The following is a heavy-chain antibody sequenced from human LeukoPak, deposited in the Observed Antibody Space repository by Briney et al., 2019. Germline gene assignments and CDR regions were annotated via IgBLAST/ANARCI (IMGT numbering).Heavy chain of an antibody. V-gene: IGHV3-23*01. D-gene: IGHD3-22*01. Sequence: GGSLRLSCAASGFTFSRSAMTWVRQGPGTGLEFVASIIYSGGATYYADSVKGRFTISRDHSKNTLYLQMNSLRAEDTALYYCAKDGLYYDGSEHVYYFDSWGQGTLVTVSS. CDR2: IIYSGGAT. J-gene: IGHJ4*02. CDR3: AKDGLYYDGSEHVYYFDS. CDR1: GFTFSRSA.